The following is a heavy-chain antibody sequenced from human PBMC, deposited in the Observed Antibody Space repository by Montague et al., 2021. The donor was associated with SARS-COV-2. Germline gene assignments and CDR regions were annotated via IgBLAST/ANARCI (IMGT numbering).Heavy chain of an antibody. CDR1: GGSISSYY. J-gene: IGHJ4*02. V-gene: IGHV4-59*01. Sequence: SETLSLTCTVSGGSISSYYWCWIRQPPGKGLEWIGYIYYSGSTNXNPSLKSRVTISVDTSKNQFSLKLSSTTAADTAVDYCARAFPGWLQFDPYLDYGGQGTLVTVPS. CDR2: IYYSGST. CDR3: ARAFPGWLQFDPYLDY. D-gene: IGHD5-24*01.